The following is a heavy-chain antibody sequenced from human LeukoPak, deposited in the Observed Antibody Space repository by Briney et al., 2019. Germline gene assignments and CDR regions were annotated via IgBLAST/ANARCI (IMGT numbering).Heavy chain of an antibody. Sequence: SETLSLTCTVSGYSISSGYYWGWIRQPPGKGLEWIGSIYHSGSTYYNPSLKSRVTISVVTSKNQFSLKLSSVTAADTAVYYCARASMTDSPWGLRFDYWGQGTLVTVSS. D-gene: IGHD2/OR15-2a*01. J-gene: IGHJ4*02. CDR1: GYSISSGYY. CDR3: ARASMTDSPWGLRFDY. V-gene: IGHV4-38-2*02. CDR2: IYHSGST.